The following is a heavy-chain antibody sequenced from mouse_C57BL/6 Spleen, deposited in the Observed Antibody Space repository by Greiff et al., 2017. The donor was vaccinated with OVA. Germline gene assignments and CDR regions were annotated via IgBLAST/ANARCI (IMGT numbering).Heavy chain of an antibody. CDR1: GYTFTSYW. J-gene: IGHJ4*01. D-gene: IGHD2-2*01. CDR2: IDPNSGGT. V-gene: IGHV1-72*01. CDR3: ARSENGYGPYYYAMDY. Sequence: QVQLKQPGAELVKPGASVKLSCKASGYTFTSYWMHWVKQRPGRGLEWIGRIDPNSGGTKYNEKFKSKATLTVDKPSSTAYMQLSSLTSEDAAVYYCARSENGYGPYYYAMDYWGQGTSVTVSS.